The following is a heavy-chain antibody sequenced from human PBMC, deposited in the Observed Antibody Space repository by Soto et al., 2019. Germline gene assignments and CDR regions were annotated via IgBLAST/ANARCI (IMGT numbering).Heavy chain of an antibody. CDR1: GFTFSSYV. Sequence: GGSLRLSCAASGFTFSSYVMSWVRQAPGKGLEWVSAISGSGGSTYSADSVKGRFTISRDNSKNTLYLQMNSLRAEDTAVYYCAKDPDWGSVDYWGQGTLVTVSS. V-gene: IGHV3-23*01. J-gene: IGHJ4*02. CDR3: AKDPDWGSVDY. CDR2: ISGSGGST. D-gene: IGHD7-27*01.